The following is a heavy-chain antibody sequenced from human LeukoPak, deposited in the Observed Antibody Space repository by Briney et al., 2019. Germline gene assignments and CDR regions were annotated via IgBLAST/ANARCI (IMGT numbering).Heavy chain of an antibody. J-gene: IGHJ4*02. Sequence: GASVKVSCKASGYTFTNYAMNWVRQAPGQGLEWMGRINTNTGNPTYAQGFTGRFVFSLDTSVSTTYLQISSLKAEDTAVYFCARRSDYGDYWGQGTLVTVSS. CDR3: ARRSDYGDY. D-gene: IGHD4-17*01. V-gene: IGHV7-4-1*02. CDR1: GYTFTNYA. CDR2: INTNTGNP.